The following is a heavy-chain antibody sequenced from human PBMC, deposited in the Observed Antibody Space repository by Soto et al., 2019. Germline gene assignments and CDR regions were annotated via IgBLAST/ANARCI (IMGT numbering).Heavy chain of an antibody. V-gene: IGHV4-59*08. J-gene: IGHJ6*02. CDR3: ARRVLVPAAGALYYYYGMDV. CDR1: GGSISSYY. D-gene: IGHD2-2*01. CDR2: IYYSGST. Sequence: SETLSLTCTVSGGSISSYYWSWIRQPPGKGLEWIGYIYYSGSTNYNPSLKSRVTISVDTSKNQFSLKLSSVTAADTAVYYCARRVLVPAAGALYYYYGMDVWGQGTTVTVSS.